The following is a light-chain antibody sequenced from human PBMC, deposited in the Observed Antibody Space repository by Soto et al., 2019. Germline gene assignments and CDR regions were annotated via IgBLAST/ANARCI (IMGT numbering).Light chain of an antibody. V-gene: IGLV2-14*01. CDR2: GVS. CDR1: SSDVGGYNY. CDR3: AAWDDNLSGLYV. Sequence: QSVLTQPASVSGSPGQSITISCTGTSSDVGGYNYVSWYQQHPGKAPKLIIYGVSNRPSGVSNRFSGSKSGTTASLAISGLRSEDEADYYCAAWDDNLSGLYVFGAGTKVTVL. J-gene: IGLJ1*01.